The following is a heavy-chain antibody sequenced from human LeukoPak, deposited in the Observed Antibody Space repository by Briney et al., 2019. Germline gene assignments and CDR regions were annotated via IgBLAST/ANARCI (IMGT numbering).Heavy chain of an antibody. CDR3: ARQINSGSYYFGAFDI. V-gene: IGHV4-39*01. Sequence: SETLSLTCTVSGGSISSSSYYWGWIRQPPGRGLEGIGSIYYSGSTYYSPSLKSRVTISVYTSKNQFSLKLSSVTAADTAVYYCARQINSGSYYFGAFDIWGQGTMVTVSS. D-gene: IGHD1-26*01. CDR2: IYYSGST. J-gene: IGHJ3*02. CDR1: GGSISSSSYY.